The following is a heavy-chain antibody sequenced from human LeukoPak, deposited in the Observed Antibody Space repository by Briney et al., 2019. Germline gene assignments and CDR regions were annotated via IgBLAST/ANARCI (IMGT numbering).Heavy chain of an antibody. Sequence: SETLSLTCTVSGGSISSYYWSWIRQPPGKGLEWIGYIYYSGSTNYNPSLKSRVTISVDTSKNQFSLKLSSATAADTAVYYCAVAQLWVLDFDYWGQGTLVTVSS. J-gene: IGHJ4*02. V-gene: IGHV4-59*01. CDR2: IYYSGST. D-gene: IGHD5-18*01. CDR1: GGSISSYY. CDR3: AVAQLWVLDFDY.